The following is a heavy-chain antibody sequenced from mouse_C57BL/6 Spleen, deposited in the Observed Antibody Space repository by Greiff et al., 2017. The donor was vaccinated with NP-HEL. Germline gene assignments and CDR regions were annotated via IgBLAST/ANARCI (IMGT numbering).Heavy chain of an antibody. CDR3: ARYYYGSSPPTGGFDV. CDR2: INPGSGGT. Sequence: QVHVKQSGAELVRPGTSVKVSCKASGYAFTNYLIEWVKQRPGQGLEWIGVINPGSGGTNYNEKFKGKAPLTADKSSSTAYMQLSSLTSEDSAVYFCARYYYGSSPPTGGFDVWGTGTTVTVSS. V-gene: IGHV1-54*01. D-gene: IGHD1-1*01. J-gene: IGHJ1*03. CDR1: GYAFTNYL.